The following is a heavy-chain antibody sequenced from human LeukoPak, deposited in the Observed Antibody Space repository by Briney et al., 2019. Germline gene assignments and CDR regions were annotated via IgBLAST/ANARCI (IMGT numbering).Heavy chain of an antibody. CDR1: GGSFSGYY. V-gene: IGHV4-34*01. J-gene: IGHJ6*04. Sequence: SETLSLTCAVYGGSFSGYYWSWIRQPPGKGLVWIGEINHSGSTNYNPSLKSRVTISVDTSKNQFSLKLSSVTAADTAVYYCARYCSSTSCRAPYYGMDVWGKGTTVTVSS. CDR3: ARYCSSTSCRAPYYGMDV. CDR2: INHSGST. D-gene: IGHD2-2*01.